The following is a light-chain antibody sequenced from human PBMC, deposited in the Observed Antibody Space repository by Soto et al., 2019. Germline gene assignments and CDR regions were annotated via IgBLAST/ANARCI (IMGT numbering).Light chain of an antibody. Sequence: QSALTQPRSVSGSPGQSVTISCTGTSSDVGVSNFVSWYQQHPGKAPKFMIYDVNKRPSGVPDRFSGSKSGNTASLTISGLQAEDEADYYCCSYTGSYTWVFGGGTKLTVL. V-gene: IGLV2-11*01. J-gene: IGLJ3*02. CDR3: CSYTGSYTWV. CDR2: DVN. CDR1: SSDVGVSNF.